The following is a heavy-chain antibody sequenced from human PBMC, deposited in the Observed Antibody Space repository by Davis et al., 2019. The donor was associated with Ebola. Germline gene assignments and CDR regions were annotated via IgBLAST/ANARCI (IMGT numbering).Heavy chain of an antibody. CDR2: IRVSGGRT. V-gene: IGHV3-23*01. J-gene: IGHJ4*02. CDR3: TKVGGSDSNYYFDY. Sequence: GESLKISCAASGFTFSSYAMSWVRQPQGKGLEWVSTIRVSGGRTYYADSVKGRFTISRDNFQNTLYFEMNSLRAEDTAVYYCTKVGGSDSNYYFDYWGQGTLVTVSS. D-gene: IGHD3-16*01. CDR1: GFTFSSYA.